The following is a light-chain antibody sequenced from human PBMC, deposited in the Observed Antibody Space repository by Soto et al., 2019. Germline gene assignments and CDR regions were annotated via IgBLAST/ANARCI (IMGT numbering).Light chain of an antibody. CDR3: QQYNNWPPIT. Sequence: EVVMTQSPATLSVSPGERATLSCWASQSVGSDLAWYQQKPGQTPRLLIYGASTRAPGIPARFSGSGSGTEFTLTISSLQSEDFAVYYCQQYNNWPPITFGQGTRLEI. J-gene: IGKJ5*01. CDR1: QSVGSD. CDR2: GAS. V-gene: IGKV3-15*01.